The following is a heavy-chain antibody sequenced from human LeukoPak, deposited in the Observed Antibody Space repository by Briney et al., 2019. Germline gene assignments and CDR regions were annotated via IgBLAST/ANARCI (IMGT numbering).Heavy chain of an antibody. CDR1: GYTFTSYY. CDR3: ARESEGYYDSSGHPDY. CDR2: INPSGGST. D-gene: IGHD3-22*01. Sequence: GASVKVSCKASGYTFTSYYMHWVRQAPGQGLEWMGIINPSGGSTSYAQKFQGRVTMTRDTSTSTVYMELSSLRSEDTAVYYCARESEGYYDSSGHPDYWGQGTLVTVSS. J-gene: IGHJ4*02. V-gene: IGHV1-46*01.